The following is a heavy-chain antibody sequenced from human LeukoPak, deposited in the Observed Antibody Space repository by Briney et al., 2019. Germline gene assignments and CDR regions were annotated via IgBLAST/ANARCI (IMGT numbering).Heavy chain of an antibody. Sequence: GASVKVSCKASGYTFTSDGISWVRQAPGQGLEWMGWISAYNGNTNYAQKLQGRVTMTTDTSTSTAYMELRSLRSDDTAVYYCARVWVTFGGVIVYYFDYWGQGTLVTVSS. J-gene: IGHJ4*02. CDR2: ISAYNGNT. CDR1: GYTFTSDG. V-gene: IGHV1-18*01. CDR3: ARVWVTFGGVIVYYFDY. D-gene: IGHD3-16*02.